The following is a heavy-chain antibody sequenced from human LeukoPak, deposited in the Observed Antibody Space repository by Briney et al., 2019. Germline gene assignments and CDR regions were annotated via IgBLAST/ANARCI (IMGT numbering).Heavy chain of an antibody. CDR1: GFTFSSYA. Sequence: GGSLRLSCAASGFTFSSYAMSWVRQAPGKGLEWVSAISGSGGSTYYADSVKGRFTISRDNSKNTLYLQMNSLGAEDTAFYYCAKDKISGVRGALDYWGQGTLVTVSS. CDR3: AKDKISGVRGALDY. J-gene: IGHJ4*02. D-gene: IGHD3-10*01. V-gene: IGHV3-23*01. CDR2: ISGSGGST.